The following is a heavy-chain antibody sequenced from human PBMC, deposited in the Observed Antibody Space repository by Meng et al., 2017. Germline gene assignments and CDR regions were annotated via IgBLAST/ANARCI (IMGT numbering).Heavy chain of an antibody. Sequence: GESLKISCAASGFTFSDYYMNWVRQAPGTGLECVSSISSSSTIYYADSVKGRFTISRDNAKNSLYLQMNSLRAEDTAVYYCASITQCLNCSSTSCYAYYGMDVWGQGTTVTVSS. CDR3: ASITQCLNCSSTSCYAYYGMDV. V-gene: IGHV3-69-1*01. CDR1: GFTFSDYY. D-gene: IGHD2-2*01. J-gene: IGHJ6*02. CDR2: ISSSSTI.